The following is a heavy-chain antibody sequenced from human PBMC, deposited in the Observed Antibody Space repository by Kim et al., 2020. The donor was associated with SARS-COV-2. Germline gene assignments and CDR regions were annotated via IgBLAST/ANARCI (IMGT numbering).Heavy chain of an antibody. D-gene: IGHD6-13*01. CDR2: INHSGST. V-gene: IGHV4-34*01. Sequence: SETLSLTCAVYGGSFSGYYWSWIRQPPGKGLEWIGEINHSGSTNYNPSLKSRVTISVDTSKNQFSLKLSSVTAADTAVYYCARGRRDLLAAADTYYYYYYGMDVWGQGTTVTVSS. CDR3: ARGRRDLLAAADTYYYYYYGMDV. CDR1: GGSFSGYY. J-gene: IGHJ6*02.